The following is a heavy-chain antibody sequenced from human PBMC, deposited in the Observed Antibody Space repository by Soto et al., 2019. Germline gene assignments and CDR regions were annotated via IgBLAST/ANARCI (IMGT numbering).Heavy chain of an antibody. CDR3: ARVGWNDGSDAFDI. CDR1: GGTFSSYT. J-gene: IGHJ3*02. V-gene: IGHV1-69*02. D-gene: IGHD1-1*01. CDR2: IIPILGIA. Sequence: SVKVSCKASGGTFSSYTISWVRQAPGQGLEWMGRIIPILGIANYAQKFQGRVTITADKSTSTAYMELSSLRSDDTAVYYCARVGWNDGSDAFDIWGQGTMVTVSS.